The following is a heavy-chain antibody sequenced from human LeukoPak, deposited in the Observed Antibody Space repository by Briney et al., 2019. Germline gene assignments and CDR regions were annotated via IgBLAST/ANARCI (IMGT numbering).Heavy chain of an antibody. CDR3: ARDHMVTHYYGMDV. CDR1: GFTFSDYY. V-gene: IGHV3-11*04. D-gene: IGHD5-18*01. CDR2: ISSSGSTI. J-gene: IGHJ6*02. Sequence: GGSLRLSCAASGFTFSDYYMSWIRQAPGKGLEWVSYISSSGSTIYYADSVKGRFTISRDNAKNSLYLQMNSLRAEDTAVYYCARDHMVTHYYGMDVWGQGTTVTVSS.